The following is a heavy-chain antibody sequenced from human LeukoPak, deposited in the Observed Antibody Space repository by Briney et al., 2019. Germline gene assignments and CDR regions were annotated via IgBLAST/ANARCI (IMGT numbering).Heavy chain of an antibody. CDR1: GYSFSDHW. CDR2: ISESSNTI. Sequence: GESLKISCKGSGYSFSDHWMSWIRQAPGKGLEWVSYISESSNTIYYADSVKGRFTISRDNAKKSLYLQMNSLRVEDTAVYYCARRDGDYWGQGTLVTVSS. D-gene: IGHD5-24*01. CDR3: ARRDGDY. J-gene: IGHJ4*02. V-gene: IGHV3-11*01.